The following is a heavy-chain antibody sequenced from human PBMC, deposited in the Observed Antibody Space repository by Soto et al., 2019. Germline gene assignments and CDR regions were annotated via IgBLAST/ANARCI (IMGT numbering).Heavy chain of an antibody. CDR1: GGSISSYY. D-gene: IGHD3-22*01. V-gene: IGHV4-59*08. CDR3: ARTYYYDSSGYYDY. J-gene: IGHJ4*02. CDR2: IYYSVST. Sequence: PSETLSLTCTVSGGSISSYYWSWIRQPPGKGLEWIGYIYYSVSTNYNPSLKSRLTISIDTSKNQFSLKLNSVTAADTAVYYCARTYYYDSSGYYDYWGQGTLVTVSS.